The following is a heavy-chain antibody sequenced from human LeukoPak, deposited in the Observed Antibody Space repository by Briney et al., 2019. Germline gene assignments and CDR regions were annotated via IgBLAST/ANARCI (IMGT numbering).Heavy chain of an antibody. Sequence: GGSLRLSCAASGFIFDDYGMSWVRQAPGKGLEWVSGINWNGASTGYADSVKGRFTISRDNAKNSLYLQINSLRAEDTALYYCVRGPVTTNGLDVWGQGTTVTVSS. CDR3: VRGPVTTNGLDV. V-gene: IGHV3-20*04. D-gene: IGHD4-17*01. J-gene: IGHJ6*02. CDR2: INWNGAST. CDR1: GFIFDDYG.